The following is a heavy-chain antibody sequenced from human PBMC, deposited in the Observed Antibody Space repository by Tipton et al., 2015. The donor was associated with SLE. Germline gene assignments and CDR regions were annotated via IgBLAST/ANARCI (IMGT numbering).Heavy chain of an antibody. CDR2: VYYSGST. J-gene: IGHJ3*01. CDR3: ARDNLQLRGFDV. Sequence: LRLSCTVSGGSIRSRSYYWSWIRQPPGKGLEWVGSVYYSGSTYYNPSLKSRLTMSVDTSMNQFSLRLSSVTAADTAVYYCARDNLQLRGFDVWGQGTVVTVSS. V-gene: IGHV4-39*07. D-gene: IGHD1-7*01. CDR1: GGSIRSRSYY.